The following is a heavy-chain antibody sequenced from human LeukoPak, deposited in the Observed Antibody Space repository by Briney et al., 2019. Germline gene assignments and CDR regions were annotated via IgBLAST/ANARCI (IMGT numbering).Heavy chain of an antibody. CDR3: AKGHDSSGYYSQRWAFDI. Sequence: GGSLRLSYAASGFTFSNFAMSWVRQAPGKGLEWVSGVSGTGGSTHYADSVKGRFTISRDNSKNTLYLQMNSLRAEDTAVYYCAKGHDSSGYYSQRWAFDIWGQGTMVTVSS. D-gene: IGHD3-22*01. CDR1: GFTFSNFA. V-gene: IGHV3-23*01. J-gene: IGHJ3*02. CDR2: VSGTGGST.